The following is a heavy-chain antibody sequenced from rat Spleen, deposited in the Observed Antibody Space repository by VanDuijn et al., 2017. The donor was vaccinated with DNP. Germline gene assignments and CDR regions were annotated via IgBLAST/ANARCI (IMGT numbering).Heavy chain of an antibody. CDR3: ARGGRSYFDY. J-gene: IGHJ2*01. D-gene: IGHD1-11*01. CDR2: ITTSGDST. CDR1: GFTFNKYW. V-gene: IGHV5-31*01. Sequence: EVQLVESGGDLVQPGRSLKVSCVVSGFTFNKYWMTWIRTVPGKGLEWVASITTSGDSTYSPDSVKGRFTISRDNAKNTLYLQMNSLRSEDTATYYCARGGRSYFDYWGQGVMVTVSS.